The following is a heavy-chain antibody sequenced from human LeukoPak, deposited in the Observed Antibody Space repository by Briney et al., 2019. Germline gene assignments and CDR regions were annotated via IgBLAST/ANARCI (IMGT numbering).Heavy chain of an antibody. J-gene: IGHJ4*02. Sequence: SATLSLTCAVYGGSFSGYYWSWIRQPPGKGLEWIGEINHSGSTNYNPSLKSRVTISVDTSKNQFSLKLSSVTAADTAVYYCARGGNLIAVAGTCYFDYWGQGTLVTVSS. CDR2: INHSGST. V-gene: IGHV4-34*01. D-gene: IGHD6-19*01. CDR1: GGSFSGYY. CDR3: ARGGNLIAVAGTCYFDY.